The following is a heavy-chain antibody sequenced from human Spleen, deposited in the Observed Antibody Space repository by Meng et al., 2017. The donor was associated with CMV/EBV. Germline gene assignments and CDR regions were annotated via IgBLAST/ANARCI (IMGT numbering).Heavy chain of an antibody. D-gene: IGHD2-2*01. CDR3: AKVLPDRYCTSNSCYSYYYYAMDV. CDR1: GFTFSNYA. J-gene: IGHJ6*02. V-gene: IGHV3-23*01. CDR2: ISDSGVST. Sequence: GESLKISCAASGFTFSNYAMSWVRQAPGKGLDWVSGISDSGVSTYYADSVKGRFTVSRDNAKNTLYLQMNSLRAEDTAVYYCAKVLPDRYCTSNSCYSYYYYAMDVWGQGTTVTVSS.